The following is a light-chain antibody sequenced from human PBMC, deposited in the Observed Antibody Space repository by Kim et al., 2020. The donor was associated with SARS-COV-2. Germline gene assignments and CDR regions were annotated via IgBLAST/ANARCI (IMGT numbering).Light chain of an antibody. Sequence: SSELTQDPVVSVALGQTVRITCQGDSLRTYYAAWYQQKPRQASVLVIYGRNNRPSGIPDRFSGSASGNTASLTISGTQAEDEADFYCQSRDSGGKVVFGGGTKVTVL. J-gene: IGLJ2*01. CDR3: QSRDSGGKVV. CDR2: GRN. CDR1: SLRTYY. V-gene: IGLV3-19*01.